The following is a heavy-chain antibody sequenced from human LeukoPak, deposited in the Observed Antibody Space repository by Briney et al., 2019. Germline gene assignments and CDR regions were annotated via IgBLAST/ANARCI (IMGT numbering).Heavy chain of an antibody. J-gene: IGHJ4*02. Sequence: GGSLRLSCAASGFTVSSKYMNWVRQAPGKGLEWVTVISNDESNKYYADSVKGRFTISRDNSKNMLYLQMNSLRIEDTAVYYCAKVGSGNDYYWGQGTLVTVPS. CDR2: ISNDESNK. D-gene: IGHD5-12*01. CDR1: GFTVSSKY. V-gene: IGHV3-30*18. CDR3: AKVGSGNDYY.